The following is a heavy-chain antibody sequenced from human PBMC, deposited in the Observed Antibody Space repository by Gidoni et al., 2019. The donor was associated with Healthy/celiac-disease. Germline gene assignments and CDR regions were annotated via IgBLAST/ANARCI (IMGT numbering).Heavy chain of an antibody. D-gene: IGHD3-9*01. J-gene: IGHJ6*02. V-gene: IGHV3-23*04. CDR2: SSGRGGST. Sequence: EVQLVESGGGLVQPGGSLRLSCSASGFTFSSYAMRWVPQAPGKGLEWVSASSGRGGSTYYADSVKGRFTISRDNSKNTLYLQMNSLRAEDTAVYYCAKDFRYFEHYGMDVWGQGTTVTVSS. CDR1: GFTFSSYA. CDR3: AKDFRYFEHYGMDV.